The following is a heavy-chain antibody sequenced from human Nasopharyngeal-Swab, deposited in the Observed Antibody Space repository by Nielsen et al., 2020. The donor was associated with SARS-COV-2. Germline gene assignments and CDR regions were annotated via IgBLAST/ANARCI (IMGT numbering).Heavy chain of an antibody. Sequence: WIRQPPGKGLEWIGEIYHSGSTNYNPSLKSRVTISVDKSKNQFSLKLSSVTAADTAVYFCARDPGTLYYYYMDVWGKGTTVTVSS. J-gene: IGHJ6*03. CDR2: IYHSGST. CDR3: ARDPGTLYYYYMDV. V-gene: IGHV4-4*01.